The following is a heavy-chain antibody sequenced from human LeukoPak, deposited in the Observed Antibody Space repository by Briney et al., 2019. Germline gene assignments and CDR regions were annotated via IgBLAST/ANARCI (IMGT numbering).Heavy chain of an antibody. V-gene: IGHV3-64D*09. D-gene: IGHD6-13*01. CDR3: AKDWRSSWETRFDY. Sequence: RSGGSLRLSCSASGFTFSSYSMHWVRQAPGKGLECVSAVNSNGGTDYADSVKGRFTISRDNSKNTLYLQMSSLRAEDTAVYYCAKDWRSSWETRFDYWGQGTLVTVSS. CDR1: GFTFSSYS. J-gene: IGHJ4*02. CDR2: VNSNGGT.